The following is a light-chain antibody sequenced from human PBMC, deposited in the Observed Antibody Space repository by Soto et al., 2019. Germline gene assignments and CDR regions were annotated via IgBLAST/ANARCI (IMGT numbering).Light chain of an antibody. J-gene: IGKJ1*01. Sequence: EIVMTQSPATLSVSPGERATLSCRASQRVRSNLPWYQQKPGQAPRLLIYVASTRATGIPARLSCSGSGKEFTLTISSLESEDFAVYYCQQYNKWPTFGQGTKGEIK. CDR2: VAS. CDR1: QRVRSN. V-gene: IGKV3-15*01. CDR3: QQYNKWPT.